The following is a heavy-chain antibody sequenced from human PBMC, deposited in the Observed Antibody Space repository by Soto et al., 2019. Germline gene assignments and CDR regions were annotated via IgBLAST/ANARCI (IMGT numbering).Heavy chain of an antibody. CDR2: ISYDGSNK. J-gene: IGHJ4*02. V-gene: IGHV3-30*18. D-gene: IGHD2-15*01. CDR1: GFTFSSYG. Sequence: GSLRLSCAASGFTFSSYGMHWVRQAPGKGLEWVAVISYDGSNKYYADSVKGRFTISRDNSKNTLYLQMNSLRAEDTAVYYCAKERGDGVVVVAATPGAHWGQGTLVTVSS. CDR3: AKERGDGVVVVAATPGAH.